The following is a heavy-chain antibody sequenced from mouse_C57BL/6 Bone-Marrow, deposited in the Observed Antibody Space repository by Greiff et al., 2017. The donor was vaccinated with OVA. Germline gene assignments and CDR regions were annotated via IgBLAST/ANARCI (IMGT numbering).Heavy chain of an antibody. V-gene: IGHV1-64*01. CDR1: GYTFTSYW. CDR2: IHPNSGST. Sequence: VQLQQPGAELVKPGASVKLSCKASGYTFTSYWMHWVKQRPGQGLEWIGMIHPNSGSTNYNEKFKSKATLTVDKSSSTAYMQLSSLTSEDSAVYYCARDSSGYGAMDYWGQGTSVTASS. D-gene: IGHD3-2*02. CDR3: ARDSSGYGAMDY. J-gene: IGHJ4*01.